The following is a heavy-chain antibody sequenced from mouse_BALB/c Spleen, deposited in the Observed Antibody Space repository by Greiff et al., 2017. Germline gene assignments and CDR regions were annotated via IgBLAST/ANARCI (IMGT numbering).Heavy chain of an antibody. Sequence: VQLQQSGPELVKPGASVKMSCKASGYTFTDYVISWVKQRTGQGLEWIGEIYPGSGSTYYNEKFKGKATLTADKSSNTAYMQLSSLTSEDSAVYFCARHYYDYVFFAYWGQGTLVTVSA. CDR3: ARHYYDYVFFAY. V-gene: IGHV1-77*01. CDR1: GYTFTDYV. D-gene: IGHD2-4*01. CDR2: IYPGSGST. J-gene: IGHJ3*01.